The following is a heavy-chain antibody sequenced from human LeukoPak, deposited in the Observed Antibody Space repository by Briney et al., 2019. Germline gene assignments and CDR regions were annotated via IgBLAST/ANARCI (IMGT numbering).Heavy chain of an antibody. J-gene: IGHJ3*02. CDR3: ARENYDSSGYYSDGAFDI. CDR1: GYTFTGYY. D-gene: IGHD3-22*01. Sequence: VASVKVSCKASGYTFTGYYMHWVRQAPGQGLEWMGWINPNSGGTNYAQKFQGRVTMTRDTSISTAYMELSRLRSDDTAVYYCARENYDSSGYYSDGAFDIWGQGTMVTVSS. CDR2: INPNSGGT. V-gene: IGHV1-2*02.